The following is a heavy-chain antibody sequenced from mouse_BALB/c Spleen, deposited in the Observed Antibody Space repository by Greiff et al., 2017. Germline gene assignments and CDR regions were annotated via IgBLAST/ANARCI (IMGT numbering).Heavy chain of an antibody. J-gene: IGHJ3*01. D-gene: IGHD2-4*01. CDR3: VRDYDYDGPWFAY. Sequence: DAGGGLVQPKGSLKLSCAASGFTFNTNAMNWVRQAPGKGLEWVARIRSKSNNYATYYADSVKDRFTISRDDSQSMLYLQMNNLKTEDTAMYYCVRDYDYDGPWFAYWGQGTLVTVSA. CDR1: GFTFNTNA. CDR2: IRSKSNNYAT. V-gene: IGHV10S3*01.